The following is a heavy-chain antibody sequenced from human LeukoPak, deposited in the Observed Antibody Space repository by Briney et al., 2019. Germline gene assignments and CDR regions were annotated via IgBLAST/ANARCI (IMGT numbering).Heavy chain of an antibody. Sequence: GGSLRLSCAASGFTFSSYSMNWVRQAPGKGLEWVSPISSSSSYIYYADSVKGRFTISRDNAKNSLYLQMNSLRAEDTAVYYCARERRITMVRGANYYMDVWGKGTTVTVSS. CDR3: ARERRITMVRGANYYMDV. CDR1: GFTFSSYS. V-gene: IGHV3-21*01. D-gene: IGHD3-10*01. J-gene: IGHJ6*03. CDR2: ISSSSSYI.